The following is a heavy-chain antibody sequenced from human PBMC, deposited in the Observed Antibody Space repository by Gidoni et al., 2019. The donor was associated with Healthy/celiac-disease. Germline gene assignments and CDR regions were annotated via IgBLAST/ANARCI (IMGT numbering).Heavy chain of an antibody. Sequence: VQLQQRGAGLLMPSETPSPTSALYGVFFSGYYWSWIRQPPGKGLEWIGEINHSGSTNYDPSLKSRNTISVDTSKNQFSLKLGSVAAADAAVYYCARGKGSSSGWYDGWFDPWGQGTLVTVSS. CDR1: GVFFSGYY. J-gene: IGHJ5*02. D-gene: IGHD6-19*01. V-gene: IGHV4-34*01. CDR2: INHSGST. CDR3: ARGKGSSSGWYDGWFDP.